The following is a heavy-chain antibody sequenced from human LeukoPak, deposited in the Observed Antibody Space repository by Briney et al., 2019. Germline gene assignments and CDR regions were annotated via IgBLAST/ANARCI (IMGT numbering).Heavy chain of an antibody. CDR3: VRDPANSGWAFDI. V-gene: IGHV3-33*01. D-gene: IGHD3-22*01. CDR2: IWYDGSNK. Sequence: GMSLRLSCAASDLMFSAAAMHWVRQAPGKGLEWVTMIWYDGSNKYYAESVKGRFTVSRDNSKNTLDLQMNSLRAEDTAVYYCVRDPANSGWAFDIWGQGTLVTVSS. CDR1: DLMFSAAA. J-gene: IGHJ3*02.